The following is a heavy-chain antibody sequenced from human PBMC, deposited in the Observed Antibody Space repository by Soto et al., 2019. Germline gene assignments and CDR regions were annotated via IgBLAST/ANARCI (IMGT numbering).Heavy chain of an antibody. CDR1: GGSISSSSYY. D-gene: IGHD6-13*01. CDR2: IYYSGST. V-gene: IGHV4-39*01. CDR3: ARLGLRQQLHTWRFDY. J-gene: IGHJ4*02. Sequence: SETLSLTCTVSGGSISSSSYYWGWIRQAPGKGLEWIGSIYYSGSTYYNPSLKSRVTISVDTSKNQFSLKLSSVTAADTAVYYCARLGLRQQLHTWRFDYWGQGTLVTVSS.